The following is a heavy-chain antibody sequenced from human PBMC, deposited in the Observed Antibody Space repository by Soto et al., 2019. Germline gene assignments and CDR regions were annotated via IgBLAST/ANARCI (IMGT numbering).Heavy chain of an antibody. CDR2: IMPIIGTA. J-gene: IGHJ4*02. Sequence: QVQLVQSGAEVKKPGSSVKVSCKASGGTFSSHVFNWVRQAPGQGLEWMGGIMPIIGTANYAQKFQGRVTITADESTSTAYMEVSSLRAEDTAVYYCARDLEFRDGNISHLDYWGQGTLGTVSS. CDR1: GGTFSSHV. CDR3: ARDLEFRDGNISHLDY. V-gene: IGHV1-69*01. D-gene: IGHD3-10*01.